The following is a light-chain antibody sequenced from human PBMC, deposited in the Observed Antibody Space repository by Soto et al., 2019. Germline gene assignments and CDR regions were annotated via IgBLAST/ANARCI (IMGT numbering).Light chain of an antibody. CDR1: QGISSY. CDR3: QQYYSYPRT. J-gene: IGKJ1*01. Sequence: AIRMTQSPSSFSASTGDRVTITCRARQGISSYLAWYQQKPGKAPKLLIYAASTLQSGVPSRVSGSGSGTDFTLTISCLQAEDFATYYCQQYYSYPRTFGQGTKVEIK. V-gene: IGKV1-8*01. CDR2: AAS.